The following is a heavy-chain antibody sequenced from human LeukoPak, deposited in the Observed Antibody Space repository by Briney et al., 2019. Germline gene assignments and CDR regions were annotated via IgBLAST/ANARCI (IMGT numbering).Heavy chain of an antibody. Sequence: ESGPTLVKPTQTLTLTCTFSGFSLSTGGVGVGWIRQPPGKALEWLALIYWNDDKRYRPSLKTRLTITKDTSKNQVVLTMTNMDPVDTATYFCAHGLDYGDYFDYWGQGTLVTVSS. CDR3: AHGLDYGDYFDY. V-gene: IGHV2-5*01. CDR1: GFSLSTGGVG. J-gene: IGHJ4*02. D-gene: IGHD4-17*01. CDR2: IYWNDDK.